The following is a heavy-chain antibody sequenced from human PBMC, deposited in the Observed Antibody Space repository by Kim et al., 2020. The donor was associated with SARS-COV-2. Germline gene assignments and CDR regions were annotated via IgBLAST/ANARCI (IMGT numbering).Heavy chain of an antibody. CDR3: ARTLDGDAPDY. CDR2: INHSGST. Sequence: SETLSLTCAVYGGSFSGYYWSWIRQPPGKGLEWIGEINHSGSTNYNPSLKSRVTISVDTSKNKFSLKLSSVTAADTAVYYCARTLDGDAPDYWGQGTLVTVSS. J-gene: IGHJ4*02. V-gene: IGHV4-34*01. CDR1: GGSFSGYY. D-gene: IGHD4-17*01.